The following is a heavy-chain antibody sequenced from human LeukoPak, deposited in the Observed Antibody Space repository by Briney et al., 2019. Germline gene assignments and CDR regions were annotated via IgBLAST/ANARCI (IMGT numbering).Heavy chain of an antibody. CDR3: ARGGRAFDV. CDR1: GAFISSGGFY. CDR2: IYHSGKA. V-gene: IGHV4-30-2*01. J-gene: IGHJ3*01. Sequence: SQTLSLTCTVSGAFISSGGFYWSWLRQPPGKGLEWIGYIYHSGKAYYNPSLESRVTISVVRSKNHFSLNLNSVTAADTSVYYCARGGRAFDVWGQGTLISVSP.